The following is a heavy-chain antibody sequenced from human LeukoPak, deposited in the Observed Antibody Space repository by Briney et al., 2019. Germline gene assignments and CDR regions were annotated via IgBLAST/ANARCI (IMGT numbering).Heavy chain of an antibody. D-gene: IGHD6-19*01. Sequence: GGSLRLSRAASGFIFTNYAMSWVRQAPGKGLEWVSAVVGGGHTTFYADSVKGRFTISRDNSKNTVYLQMNSLRGEDTAVYYCAKARLSTGWAYNDYRGQGTPVTVSS. J-gene: IGHJ4*02. CDR1: GFIFTNYA. V-gene: IGHV3-23*01. CDR3: AKARLSTGWAYNDY. CDR2: VVGGGHTT.